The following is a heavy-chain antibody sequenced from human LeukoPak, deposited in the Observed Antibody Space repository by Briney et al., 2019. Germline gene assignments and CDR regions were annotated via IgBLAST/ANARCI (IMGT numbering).Heavy chain of an antibody. J-gene: IGHJ4*01. Sequence: PGGSLRLSCAASGFTFSSYWMHWVRQAPGKGLVWVSRISPDGSTTGHADSVKGRFTTSRDNAKNTLFLQMNSLRAEDTAVYYCTRDFDFSSAIWGHGTLVTVSS. CDR1: GFTFSSYW. CDR3: TRDFDFSSAI. D-gene: IGHD3-3*01. CDR2: ISPDGSTT. V-gene: IGHV3-74*01.